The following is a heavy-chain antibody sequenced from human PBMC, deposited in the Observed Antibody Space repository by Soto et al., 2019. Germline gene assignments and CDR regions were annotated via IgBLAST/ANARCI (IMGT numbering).Heavy chain of an antibody. D-gene: IGHD3-16*01. CDR2: ISYDGSNK. V-gene: IGHV3-30*18. CDR1: GFTFSSYG. Sequence: GGSLRLSCAASGFTFSSYGMHWVRQAPGKGLEWVAVISYDGSNKYYADSVKGRFTISRDNSKNTLYLQMNSLRAEDTAVYYCAKDRSRLVGQGVVVIDYWGQGTLVPVSS. J-gene: IGHJ4*02. CDR3: AKDRSRLVGQGVVVIDY.